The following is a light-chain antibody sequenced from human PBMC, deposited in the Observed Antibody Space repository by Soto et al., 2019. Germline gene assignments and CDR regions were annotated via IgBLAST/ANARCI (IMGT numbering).Light chain of an antibody. CDR2: GAS. CDR1: QSVSSN. CDR3: QQYNNWPLYT. Sequence: EIVMTQSPATLSVSPGERATLSCGASQSVSSNLAWYQQRPGQSPRLLIYGASTRATDIPARFSGSGSGTEFTLTISSLQSEDFAVYYCQQYNNWPLYTFGQGTKLEIK. J-gene: IGKJ2*01. V-gene: IGKV3-15*01.